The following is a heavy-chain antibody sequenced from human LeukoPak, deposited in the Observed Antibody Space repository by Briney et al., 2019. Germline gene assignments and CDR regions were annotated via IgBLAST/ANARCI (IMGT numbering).Heavy chain of an antibody. J-gene: IGHJ4*02. CDR3: ARERAATRRHDY. CDR1: GYTFIDYY. D-gene: IGHD1-26*01. CDR2: INPNTGNP. V-gene: IGHV1-2*02. Sequence: GASVKVSCKASGYTFIDYYIHWVRQAPGQGLEWVGWINPNTGNPKYGPKFQGRVTMTCDTSTRTANMELSRLTSDDTAVYYCARERAATRRHDYWGLGTQVIVSS.